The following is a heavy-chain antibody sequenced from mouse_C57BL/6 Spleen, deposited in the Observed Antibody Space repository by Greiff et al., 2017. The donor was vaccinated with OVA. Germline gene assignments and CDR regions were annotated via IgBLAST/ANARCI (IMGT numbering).Heavy chain of an antibody. V-gene: IGHV1-61*01. J-gene: IGHJ3*01. CDR1: GYTFTSYW. D-gene: IGHD1-1*01. CDR3: ARSGYYGSSYRFAY. Sequence: QVQLQPPGAELVRPGSSVNLSCKASGYTFTSYWMDWVKQRPGQGLEWIGNIYPSDSETHYNQKFKDKATLTVDKSSSTAYMQLSSLTSEDSAVYYCARSGYYGSSYRFAYWGQGTLVTVSA. CDR2: IYPSDSET.